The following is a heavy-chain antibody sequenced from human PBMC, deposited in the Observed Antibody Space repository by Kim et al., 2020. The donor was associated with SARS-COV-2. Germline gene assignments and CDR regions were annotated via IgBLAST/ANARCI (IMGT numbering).Heavy chain of an antibody. CDR3: ARETKRITMIVVVLPRGAFDI. J-gene: IGHJ3*02. D-gene: IGHD3-22*01. V-gene: IGHV3-48*02. CDR1: GFTFSSYS. CDR2: ISSSSSTI. Sequence: GGSLRLSCAASGFTFSSYSMNWVRQAPGKGLEWVSYISSSSSTIYYADSVKGRFTISRDNAKNSLYLQMNSLRDEDTAVYYCARETKRITMIVVVLPRGAFDIWGQGTMVTVSS.